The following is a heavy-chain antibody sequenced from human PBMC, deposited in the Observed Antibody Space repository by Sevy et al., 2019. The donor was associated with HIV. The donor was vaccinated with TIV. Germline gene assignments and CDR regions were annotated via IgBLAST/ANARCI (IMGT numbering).Heavy chain of an antibody. Sequence: GESLKISCAASGFTFSDYYMNWVRQAPGKGLEWVSSISGRSSYIHYPDSVRGRFTISRDNAKNSLYLQMNSLRADDTAVYFCARDGGCSSTSCLLYFDSWGQGALVTVSS. CDR1: GFTFSDYY. J-gene: IGHJ4*02. CDR2: ISGRSSYI. V-gene: IGHV3-21*06. CDR3: ARDGGCSSTSCLLYFDS. D-gene: IGHD2-2*01.